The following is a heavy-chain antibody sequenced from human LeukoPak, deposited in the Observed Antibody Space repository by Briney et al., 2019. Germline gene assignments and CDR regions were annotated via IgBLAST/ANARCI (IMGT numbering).Heavy chain of an antibody. Sequence: PSETLSLTCAVYGGSFSGYYWSWIRQPAGKGLEWIGRIYTSGSTNYNPSLKSRVTMSVDTSKNQFSLKLSSVTAADTAVYYCAREAYYDFWSGYLFDYWGQGTLVTVSS. CDR2: IYTSGST. J-gene: IGHJ4*02. CDR1: GGSFSGYY. D-gene: IGHD3-3*01. CDR3: AREAYYDFWSGYLFDY. V-gene: IGHV4-4*07.